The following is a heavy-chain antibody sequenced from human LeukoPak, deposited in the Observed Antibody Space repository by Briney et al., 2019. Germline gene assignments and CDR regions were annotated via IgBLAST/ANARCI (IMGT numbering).Heavy chain of an antibody. V-gene: IGHV4-39*07. Sequence: PSVTLSLTCTVSGGSISSSTYYWGWIRQPPGKGLEWIGSIYYSGSTNYNPSLKSRVTISVDTSKNQFSLKLSSVTAADTAVYYCARGPNWFDPWGQGTLVTVSS. CDR1: GGSISSSTYY. CDR2: IYYSGST. J-gene: IGHJ5*02. CDR3: ARGPNWFDP.